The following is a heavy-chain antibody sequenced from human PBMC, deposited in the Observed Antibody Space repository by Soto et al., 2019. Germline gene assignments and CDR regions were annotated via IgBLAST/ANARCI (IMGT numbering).Heavy chain of an antibody. V-gene: IGHV3-30-3*01. CDR3: ARPCLHSSHPHYYYYGMDV. D-gene: IGHD6-13*01. CDR1: GFTFSSYH. Sequence: QVQLVESGGGVVQPGRSLRLSCAASGFTFSSYHMDWVRQAPGKGLEWVAVISYDGTNEHYADSVKGRFTISRDNSKNTLYLQSNSLRAEDTAVYYWARPCLHSSHPHYYYYGMDVWGQGTTVTVSS. J-gene: IGHJ6*02. CDR2: ISYDGTNE.